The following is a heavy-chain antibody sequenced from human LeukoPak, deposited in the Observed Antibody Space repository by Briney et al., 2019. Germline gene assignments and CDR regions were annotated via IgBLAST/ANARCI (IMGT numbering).Heavy chain of an antibody. J-gene: IGHJ4*02. CDR3: ARHYSGYYFDY. D-gene: IGHD1-26*01. V-gene: IGHV4-59*08. Sequence: PSETLSLTCTVSGGSISSYYWSWIRQPPGKGMEWIGYIYYSGSTNYNPSLKSRVTISVDTPKNQSSLKLSSVTAADTAVYYCARHYSGYYFDYWGQGTLVTVSS. CDR1: GGSISSYY. CDR2: IYYSGST.